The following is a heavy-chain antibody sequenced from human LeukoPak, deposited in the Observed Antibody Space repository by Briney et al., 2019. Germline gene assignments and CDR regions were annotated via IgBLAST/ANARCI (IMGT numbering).Heavy chain of an antibody. CDR2: ISWNSGSI. V-gene: IGHV3-9*01. J-gene: IGHJ6*02. CDR1: GFTFDDYA. D-gene: IGHD6-13*01. CDR3: AKDRDSFLYSSSWYSVLDYYYYYGMDV. Sequence: GGSLRLSCAASGFTFDDYAMHWVRQAPGKGLEWVSGISWNSGSIGYADSVKGRFTISRDNAKNSLYLQMNSLRAEDTAVYYCAKDRDSFLYSSSWYSVLDYYYYYGMDVWGQGTTVTVSS.